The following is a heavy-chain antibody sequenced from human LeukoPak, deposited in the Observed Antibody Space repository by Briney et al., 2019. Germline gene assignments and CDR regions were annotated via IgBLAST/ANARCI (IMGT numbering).Heavy chain of an antibody. J-gene: IGHJ4*02. V-gene: IGHV3-7*01. Sequence: GGSLRLSCAASGSTFSSYWMSWVRQAPGKGLEWVANIKQDGSEKYYVDSVKGRFTISRDNAKNSLYLQMNSLRAEDTAVYYCARVGAAVDFDYWGQGTLVTVSS. D-gene: IGHD6-13*01. CDR2: IKQDGSEK. CDR3: ARVGAAVDFDY. CDR1: GSTFSSYW.